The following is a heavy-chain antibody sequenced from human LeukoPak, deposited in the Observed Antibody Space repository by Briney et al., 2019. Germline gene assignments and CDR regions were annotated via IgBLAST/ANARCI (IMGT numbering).Heavy chain of an antibody. CDR3: ARGGGRERRFGY. Sequence: PSETLSLTCAVYGGSFSGYYWSWIRQPPGKGLEWIGEINHSGSTNYNPSLKSRVTISVDTSKNQFSLKLSSETAADTAVYYCARGGGRERRFGYWGQGTLVTVSS. CDR1: GGSFSGYY. V-gene: IGHV4-34*01. CDR2: INHSGST. J-gene: IGHJ4*02. D-gene: IGHD1-1*01.